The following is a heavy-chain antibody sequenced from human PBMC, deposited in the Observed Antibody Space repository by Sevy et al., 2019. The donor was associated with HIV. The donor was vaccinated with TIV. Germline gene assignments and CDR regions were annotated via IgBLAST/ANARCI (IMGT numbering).Heavy chain of an antibody. Sequence: SETLSLTCTVSGGSISSGDYYWNWIRQPPGKGLEWIGYIYHSASTFYNPSLQSRAIISEDRSKNQFSLKLNSVTAADTAVYYCARGRGYTYLLIDNWGQGTLVTVSS. J-gene: IGHJ4*02. CDR2: IYHSAST. D-gene: IGHD5-18*01. CDR1: GGSISSGDYY. V-gene: IGHV4-30-4*01. CDR3: ARGRGYTYLLIDN.